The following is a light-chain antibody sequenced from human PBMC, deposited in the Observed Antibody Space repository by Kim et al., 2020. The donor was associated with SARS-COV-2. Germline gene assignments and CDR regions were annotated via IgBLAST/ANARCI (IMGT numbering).Light chain of an antibody. CDR1: QTITSDY. J-gene: IGKJ1*01. Sequence: SPGERATLSCRASQTITSDYLAWYQQRPGQAPRLLIYSVSTRAAGITDRFSGSGSGTDFTLTISWLETEDFAVYYCHHYGDSLWSFGRGTKVDIK. CDR2: SVS. CDR3: HHYGDSLWS. V-gene: IGKV3-20*01.